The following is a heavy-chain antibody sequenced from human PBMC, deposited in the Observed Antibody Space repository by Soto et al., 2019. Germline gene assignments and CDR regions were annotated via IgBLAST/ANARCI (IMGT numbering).Heavy chain of an antibody. CDR2: INPSNGRT. Sequence: GASVKVSCKASGYAFSSNYIHWVRQAPGQGLEWMGVINPSNGRTTYAQNFQDRVTMTRDTSTSTVYIELRSLSSDDTAVYYCARXGFDYWGQGALVTVSS. J-gene: IGHJ4*02. CDR1: GYAFSSNY. V-gene: IGHV1-46*01. CDR3: ARXGFDY.